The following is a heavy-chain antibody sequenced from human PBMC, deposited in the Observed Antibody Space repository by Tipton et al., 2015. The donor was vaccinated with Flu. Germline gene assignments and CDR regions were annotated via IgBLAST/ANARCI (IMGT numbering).Heavy chain of an antibody. D-gene: IGHD3-22*01. CDR1: GGSISSYY. J-gene: IGHJ4*02. V-gene: IGHV4-59*01. Sequence: TLSLTCTVSGGSISSYYWSWIRQPPGKGLEWIGYIYYSGSTNYNPSLKSRVTISVDTSKNQFSLKLSSVTAADTAVYYCARGSYYYDSSGYYYIDYWGQGTLVTVSS. CDR2: IYYSGST. CDR3: ARGSYYYDSSGYYYIDY.